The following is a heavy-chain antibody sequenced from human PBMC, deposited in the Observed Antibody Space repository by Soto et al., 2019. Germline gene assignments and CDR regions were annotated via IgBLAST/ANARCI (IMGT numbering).Heavy chain of an antibody. J-gene: IGHJ4*02. CDR3: ATASLGNDY. V-gene: IGHV3-30*03. D-gene: IGHD4-4*01. Sequence: QVQLVESGGGVVQPGRSLRLSCAASGFTFSTYAMHWVRQGPDKGLEWVAVISYDASLKYYADSVRGRFTISRDNSKNTLYLQMNSLTAEDTAVYYCATASLGNDYWVQGTLVTVS. CDR1: GFTFSTYA. CDR2: ISYDASLK.